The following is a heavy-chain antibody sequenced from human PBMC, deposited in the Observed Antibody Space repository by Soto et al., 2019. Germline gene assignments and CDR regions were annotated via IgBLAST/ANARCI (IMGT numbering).Heavy chain of an antibody. D-gene: IGHD2-15*01. Sequence: SETLSLTCTVSGGSISDSSYFWDWIRQPPGKGLEWIGNIYYSGSTYYNLSLKSRVTISVDTSKNQFSLKLSSVTAADTAVYYCARRGVSSYYSNFWGLGTLVTVSS. CDR2: IYYSGST. CDR1: GGSISDSSYF. CDR3: ARRGVSSYYSNF. V-gene: IGHV4-39*01. J-gene: IGHJ4*02.